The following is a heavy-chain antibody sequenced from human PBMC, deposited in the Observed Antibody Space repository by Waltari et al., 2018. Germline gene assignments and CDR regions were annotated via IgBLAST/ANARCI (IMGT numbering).Heavy chain of an antibody. D-gene: IGHD6-13*01. CDR3: ARDDVDSSNFGGF. Sequence: QLVQSGAEVTKPGASAKVSCKASGHIFSNYGITWVRKAPGQGLEWMGWINPYNGDTKYEQNLQGRVTMTTDTFTTTAYMEIRTLRSDDTAIYYCARDDVDSSNFGGFWGQGTLVTVSS. CDR1: GHIFSNYG. J-gene: IGHJ4*02. CDR2: INPYNGDT. V-gene: IGHV1-18*01.